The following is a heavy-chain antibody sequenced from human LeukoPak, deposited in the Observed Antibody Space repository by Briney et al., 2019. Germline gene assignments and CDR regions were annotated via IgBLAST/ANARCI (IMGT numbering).Heavy chain of an antibody. V-gene: IGHV3-7*01. CDR1: GFTFSTYW. D-gene: IGHD1-26*01. CDR2: INRDGSEK. J-gene: IGHJ4*02. CDR3: ARDASGSFYDY. Sequence: GGSLRLSCAASGFTFSTYWMTWVRQAPGKGLEWVANINRDGSEKYYVDSVKGRFTIPRDNAKNSLYLQMVSLRAEDTAMYYCARDASGSFYDYWGQGTLVTVSS.